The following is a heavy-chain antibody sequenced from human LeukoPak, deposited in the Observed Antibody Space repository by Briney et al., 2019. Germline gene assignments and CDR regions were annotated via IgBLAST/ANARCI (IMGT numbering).Heavy chain of an antibody. V-gene: IGHV3-21*01. D-gene: IGHD2-21*02. Sequence: KPGGSLRLSCVVSGFTFSSYSMNWVRQAPGKGLEWVSSISSSSSYIYYADSVKGRFTISRDNARNSLYLQMNSLRAEDTAEYYCARDGCGGDCYSDYWGQGTLVTVSS. CDR3: ARDGCGGDCYSDY. CDR2: ISSSSSYI. CDR1: GFTFSSYS. J-gene: IGHJ4*02.